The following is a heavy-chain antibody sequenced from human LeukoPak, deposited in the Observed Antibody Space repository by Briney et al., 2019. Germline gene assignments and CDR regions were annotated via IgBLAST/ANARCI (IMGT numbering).Heavy chain of an antibody. CDR2: IQYDGSNK. Sequence: GGSLRLSCAASGFTFSSYGMHWVRQAPGKGLEWVTFIQYDGSNKYYADSVKGRFTISRDNSKNTVYLQMDSLRTEDTAVYYCARSLTMVRAYDYWGQGTLVTVSS. J-gene: IGHJ4*02. D-gene: IGHD3-10*01. V-gene: IGHV3-30*02. CDR1: GFTFSSYG. CDR3: ARSLTMVRAYDY.